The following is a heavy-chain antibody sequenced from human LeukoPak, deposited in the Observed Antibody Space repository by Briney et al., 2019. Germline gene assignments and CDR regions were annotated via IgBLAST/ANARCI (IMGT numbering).Heavy chain of an antibody. CDR1: GDSVSGSPAV. J-gene: IGHJ4*02. CDR2: AYYRSKWFI. CDR3: ARGAVRGGTNFDY. D-gene: IGHD3-10*01. Sequence: SQTLSLTCAISGDSVSGSPAVWNWIRQSPSRGLEWLGRAYYRSKWFIDYALSVKGRITITLDTSKNQFSLQLNSVTAEDTAVYYCARGAVRGGTNFDYWGQGTLVTVSS. V-gene: IGHV6-1*01.